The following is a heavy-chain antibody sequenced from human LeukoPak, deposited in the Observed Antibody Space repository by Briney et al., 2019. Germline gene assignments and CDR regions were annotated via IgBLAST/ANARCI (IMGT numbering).Heavy chain of an antibody. J-gene: IGHJ5*02. CDR1: GYTFTGYY. Sequence: ASVKVSCKASGYTFTGYYMHWVRQAPGQGLEWMGWINPNSGGTNYAQKFQGRVTMTRDTSISTAYMELSRLRSEDTAVYYCARDPRPLPLLWQDNWFDPWGQGTLVTVSS. D-gene: IGHD3-10*01. CDR2: INPNSGGT. V-gene: IGHV1-2*02. CDR3: ARDPRPLPLLWQDNWFDP.